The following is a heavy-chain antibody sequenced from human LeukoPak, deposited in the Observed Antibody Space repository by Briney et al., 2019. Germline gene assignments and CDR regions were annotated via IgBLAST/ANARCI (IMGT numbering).Heavy chain of an antibody. Sequence: KTGGSLRLSCTASGFIFSTSWMTWVRQPPGKGLEWIGSIYYSGSPYYNPSLKSRVTISVDTSKKQFSLKLSSVTAADTAVYYCARHVGFITMVRGVINNNWFDPWGQGTLVTVSS. CDR2: IYYSGSP. D-gene: IGHD3-10*01. J-gene: IGHJ5*02. CDR1: GFIFSTSW. V-gene: IGHV4-39*01. CDR3: ARHVGFITMVRGVINNNWFDP.